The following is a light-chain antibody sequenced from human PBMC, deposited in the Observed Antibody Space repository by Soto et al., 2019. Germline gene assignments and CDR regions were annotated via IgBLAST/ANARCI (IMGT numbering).Light chain of an antibody. J-gene: IGKJ4*01. CDR3: QQLFDYPLT. V-gene: IGKV1-9*01. CDR1: QDISSY. Sequence: IHLTQSPSFLSASVGDRVTITCRASQDISSYIVWYQREQGKAPKLLIYTASTLQIGVPSSFSGGGSGTEFTLKISSLQPEEFATYYCQQLFDYPLTFGG. CDR2: TAS.